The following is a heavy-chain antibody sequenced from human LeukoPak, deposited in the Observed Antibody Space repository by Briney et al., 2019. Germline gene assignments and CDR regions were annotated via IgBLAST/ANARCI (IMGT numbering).Heavy chain of an antibody. V-gene: IGHV3-23*01. Sequence: QTGGSLRLSCAASGFTFSTSAMSWVRQAPGKGLEWVSAISGSGGRAYFADSVEGRFTFSRDNSKNTLWLQMNSLKTEDTAVYYFXXXXXXXXXXGFDYWGQGTLVTVSS. J-gene: IGHJ4*02. CDR3: XXXXXXXXXXGFDY. CDR2: ISGSGGRA. CDR1: GFTFSTSA.